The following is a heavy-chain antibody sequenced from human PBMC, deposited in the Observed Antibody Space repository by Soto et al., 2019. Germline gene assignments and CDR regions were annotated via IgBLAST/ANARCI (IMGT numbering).Heavy chain of an antibody. CDR2: IKHDNGDT. CDR3: ATSYGSGFDP. D-gene: IGHD3-10*01. Sequence: QLQLVQSGAEVERPGASVRVSCKAYGYPFSKYGISWIRQAPGQGLEWMGWIKHDNGDTNYAQKFQGRVTMTTDTSSNTAYMELRSLRSDDTAVYYCATSYGSGFDPWGQGTLVSVSS. V-gene: IGHV1-18*04. J-gene: IGHJ5*02. CDR1: GYPFSKYG.